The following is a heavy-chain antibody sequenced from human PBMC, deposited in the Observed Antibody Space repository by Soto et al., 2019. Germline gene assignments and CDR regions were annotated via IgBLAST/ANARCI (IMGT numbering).Heavy chain of an antibody. J-gene: IGHJ4*02. CDR1: GGTFSSYA. Sequence: ASVKVSCKASGGTFSSYAISWVRQAPGQGLEWMGGIIPIFGTANYAQKFQGRVTITADESTSTAYMELSSLRSEDTAVYYCASGVDRGRTVGFDYWGQGTLVTVSS. V-gene: IGHV1-69*13. CDR2: IIPIFGTA. CDR3: ASGVDRGRTVGFDY. D-gene: IGHD2-15*01.